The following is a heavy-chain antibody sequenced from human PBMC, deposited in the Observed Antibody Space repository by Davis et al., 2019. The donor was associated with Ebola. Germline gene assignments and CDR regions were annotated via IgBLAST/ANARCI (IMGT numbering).Heavy chain of an antibody. Sequence: GESLKISCAASGFTFSNAWMNWVRQASGKGLEWVGRIRSKANSYATAYAASVKGRFTISRDDSKNTAYLQMNSLKTEDTAVYYCTTTTTTNDYWGQGTLVTVSS. V-gene: IGHV3-73*01. CDR2: IRSKANSYAT. D-gene: IGHD4-17*01. J-gene: IGHJ4*02. CDR1: GFTFSNAW. CDR3: TTTTTTNDY.